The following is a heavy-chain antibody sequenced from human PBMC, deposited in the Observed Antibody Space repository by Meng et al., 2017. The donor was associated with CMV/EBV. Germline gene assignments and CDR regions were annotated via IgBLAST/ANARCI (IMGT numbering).Heavy chain of an antibody. V-gene: IGHV3-30*02. CDR2: IRYDGSNK. D-gene: IGHD5-18*01. Sequence: GESLKISCAASGFTFSSYGMHWVRRAPGKGLEWVAFIRYDGSNKYYADSVKGRFTVSRDNSKNTLYLQMNSLRAEDTAVYYCAKDGWDTAMPEGVNGMDVWGQGTTVTVSS. J-gene: IGHJ6*02. CDR1: GFTFSSYG. CDR3: AKDGWDTAMPEGVNGMDV.